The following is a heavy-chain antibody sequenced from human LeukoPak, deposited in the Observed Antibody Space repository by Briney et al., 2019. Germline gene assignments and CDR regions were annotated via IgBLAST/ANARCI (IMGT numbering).Heavy chain of an antibody. CDR1: GFTFSSYS. V-gene: IGHV3-48*02. Sequence: GGSLRLSCAASGFTFSSYSMNWVRQAPGKGLEWVSYISSSSTIYYADSVKGRFTISRDNAKNSLYLQMNSLRDEDTAVYYCARDSGLTTPYYFDYWGQGTLVTVSS. CDR2: ISSSSTI. J-gene: IGHJ4*02. CDR3: ARDSGLTTPYYFDY. D-gene: IGHD3-10*01.